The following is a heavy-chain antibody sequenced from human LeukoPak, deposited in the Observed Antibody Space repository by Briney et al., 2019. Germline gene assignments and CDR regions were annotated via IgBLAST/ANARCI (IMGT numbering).Heavy chain of an antibody. Sequence: GGSLRLSCAASGFTFSSYGMHWVRQAPGKGLEWVAVISYDGSNKYYADSVKGRFTISRDNSKNTLYLQMNSLRAEDTAVYYCAKDRGGDTAMVFDHWGQGTLVTVSS. D-gene: IGHD5-18*01. J-gene: IGHJ4*02. CDR2: ISYDGSNK. CDR3: AKDRGGDTAMVFDH. CDR1: GFTFSSYG. V-gene: IGHV3-30*18.